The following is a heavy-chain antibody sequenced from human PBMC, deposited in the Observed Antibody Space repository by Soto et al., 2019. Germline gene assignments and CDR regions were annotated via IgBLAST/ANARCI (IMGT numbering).Heavy chain of an antibody. D-gene: IGHD5-12*01. CDR1: GGSISSGDYY. Sequence: SETLSLTCTVSGGSISSGDYYWSWIRQPPGKGLEWIGYIYYSGSTYYNPSLKSRVTISVDTSRNQFSLKLSSVTAADTAVYYCARDVRYDETYYYYGMDVWGQGTTVTVSS. J-gene: IGHJ6*02. CDR2: IYYSGST. CDR3: ARDVRYDETYYYYGMDV. V-gene: IGHV4-30-4*01.